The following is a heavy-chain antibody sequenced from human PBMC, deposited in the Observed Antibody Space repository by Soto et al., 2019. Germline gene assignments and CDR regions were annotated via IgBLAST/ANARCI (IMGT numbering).Heavy chain of an antibody. V-gene: IGHV1-69*06. CDR3: ARDRPPYYDILTGYYRRYYYGMDV. CDR1: GGTFSSYA. D-gene: IGHD3-9*01. Sequence: RASVKVSCKASGGTFSSYAISWVRQAPGQGLEWMGGIIPIFGTANYAQKFQGRVTITADKSTSTAYMELSSLRSEDTAVYYCARDRPPYYDILTGYYRRYYYGMDVWGQGTTVTVSS. J-gene: IGHJ6*02. CDR2: IIPIFGTA.